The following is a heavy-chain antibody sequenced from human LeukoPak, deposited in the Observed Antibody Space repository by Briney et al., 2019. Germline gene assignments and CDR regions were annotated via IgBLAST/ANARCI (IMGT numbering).Heavy chain of an antibody. CDR1: GFTFSHAW. D-gene: IGHD5-18*01. Sequence: PGGSLRLSCAGSGFTFSHAWMKSKTDGGTTDYAAPVKGRFTISRDDSKNTLFLQMNSLETEDTAVYYCTTIRGYSYAFGPWGQGTLATVSS. CDR2: SKTDGGTT. J-gene: IGHJ5*02. V-gene: IGHV3-15*01. CDR3: TTIRGYSYAFGP.